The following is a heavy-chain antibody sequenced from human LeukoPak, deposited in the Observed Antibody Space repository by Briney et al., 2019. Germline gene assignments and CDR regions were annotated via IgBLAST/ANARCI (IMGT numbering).Heavy chain of an antibody. CDR3: ARDLRGRVDY. D-gene: IGHD3-10*01. V-gene: IGHV3-74*01. CDR1: GFTFSRNW. J-gene: IGHJ4*02. CDR2: ISTEGSST. Sequence: GGSLRLSCAASGFTFSRNWMHWVRQVPGKGLVWVSRISTEGSSTIYADSVKGRFTISRDNAKNTLYLQMNSLRAEDTAVYYCARDLRGRVDYWGQGTLVTVSS.